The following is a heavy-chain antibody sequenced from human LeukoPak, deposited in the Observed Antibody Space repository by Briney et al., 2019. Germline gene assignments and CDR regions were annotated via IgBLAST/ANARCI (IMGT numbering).Heavy chain of an antibody. D-gene: IGHD3-22*01. J-gene: IGHJ5*02. V-gene: IGHV4-4*07. Sequence: PSETLSLTCTVSGGSISSYYWSWIRQPAGKGLEWIGRIYTSGSTNYNPSLKSRVTMSVDTSKNQFSLKLSSVTAADTAVYYCARGLSSNRPYYYDSSGYGWFDPWGQGTLVTVSS. CDR2: IYTSGST. CDR1: GGSISSYY. CDR3: ARGLSSNRPYYYDSSGYGWFDP.